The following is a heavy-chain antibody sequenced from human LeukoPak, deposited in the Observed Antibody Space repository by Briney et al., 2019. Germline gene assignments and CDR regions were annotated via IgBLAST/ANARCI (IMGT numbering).Heavy chain of an antibody. CDR1: RFSLISYG. J-gene: IGHJ4*02. D-gene: IGHD4-17*01. CDR2: ISDDGRSK. V-gene: IGHV3-30*18. CDR3: AKRPSDYGAYVSYFDY. Sequence: GGSLRLSCAASRFSLISYGMHWVRQAPGKGLEGVGVISDDGRSKDYADSVKGRFTISRDNSKDTLYLQMNSLRDEDTAVYYCAKRPSDYGAYVSYFDYWGQGTLVTVSS.